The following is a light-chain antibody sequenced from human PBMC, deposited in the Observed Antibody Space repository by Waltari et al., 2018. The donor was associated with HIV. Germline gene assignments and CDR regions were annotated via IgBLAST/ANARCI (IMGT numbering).Light chain of an antibody. CDR1: QRVRSNF. V-gene: IGKV3-20*01. CDR2: GAS. Sequence: EFVLTQSPGTLSLSPGASATLPCRASQRVRSNFIAWYQQTPGQAPRLLIYGASSRATGIPDRFSGSGSGTDFALTISRLEPEDFAVYYCQQYGTSRLTFGGGTKVEIK. CDR3: QQYGTSRLT. J-gene: IGKJ4*01.